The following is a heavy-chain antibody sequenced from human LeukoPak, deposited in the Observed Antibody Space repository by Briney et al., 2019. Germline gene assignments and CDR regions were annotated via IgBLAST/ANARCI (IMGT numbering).Heavy chain of an antibody. D-gene: IGHD2-2*01. CDR2: IVVGSGNT. Sequence: ASVKVSCKASGFTFTSSAMQWVRQARGQRLEWIGWIVVGSGNTNYAQKFQERVTITRDMSTSTAYMELSSLRSEDTAVYYCAANAPGSRDAFDIWGQGTMVTVSS. V-gene: IGHV1-58*02. J-gene: IGHJ3*02. CDR1: GFTFTSSA. CDR3: AANAPGSRDAFDI.